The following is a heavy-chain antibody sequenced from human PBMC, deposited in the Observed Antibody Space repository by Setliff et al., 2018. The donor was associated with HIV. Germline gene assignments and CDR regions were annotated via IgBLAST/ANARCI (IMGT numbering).Heavy chain of an antibody. Sequence: GGSLRLSCAASGITLSNYAMTWVRQAPGKGLEWVASISPGGSFMYYGDSIQGRFTISRDDAKSSLYLQMNSLKVEDTATYFCARASPGVVMIPDSWGQGTLVTVSS. CDR1: GITLSNYA. CDR3: ARASPGVVMIPDS. CDR2: ISPGGSFM. V-gene: IGHV3-21*01. J-gene: IGHJ4*02. D-gene: IGHD3-22*01.